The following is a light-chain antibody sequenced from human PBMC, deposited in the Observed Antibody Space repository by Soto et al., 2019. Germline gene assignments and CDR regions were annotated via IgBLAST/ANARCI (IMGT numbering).Light chain of an antibody. V-gene: IGKV1-39*01. CDR3: QQNGSSPT. J-gene: IGKJ5*01. CDR1: QSISRS. Sequence: DIQMTQGPSSLSASVGDRVTITCRASQSISRSLNWYQQKPGKAPKLLICGASSLQSGVPSRFSGSGSGTDFTLTISRLEPEDFAVYYCQQNGSSPTFGQGTRLEIK. CDR2: GAS.